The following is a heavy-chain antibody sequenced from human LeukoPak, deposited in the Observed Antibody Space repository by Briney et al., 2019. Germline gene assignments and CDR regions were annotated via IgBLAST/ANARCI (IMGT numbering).Heavy chain of an antibody. CDR2: ISSSSSYI. Sequence: GGSLRLSCAASGFTFSSYSMNWVRQAPGKGLEWVSSISSSSSYIYYADSVKGRFTISRDNAKNSLYLQMNSLRAEDTAVYYCAGGPSYSSSWLWSHYCYYMDVWGKGTTVTISS. D-gene: IGHD6-13*01. V-gene: IGHV3-21*01. CDR1: GFTFSSYS. J-gene: IGHJ6*03. CDR3: AGGPSYSSSWLWSHYCYYMDV.